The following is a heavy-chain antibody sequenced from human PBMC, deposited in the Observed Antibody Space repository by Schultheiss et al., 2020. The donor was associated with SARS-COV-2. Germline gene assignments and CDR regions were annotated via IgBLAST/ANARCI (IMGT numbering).Heavy chain of an antibody. V-gene: IGHV3-48*04. CDR1: GFTFNSYS. CDR3: ARESPRIPVDY. CDR2: ISSSGSTI. D-gene: IGHD2-21*01. J-gene: IGHJ4*02. Sequence: GGSLRLSCAASGFTFNSYSMNWVRQAPGKGLEWVSYISSSGSTIYYADSVKGRFTISRDNAKNSLYLQMNSLRAEDTAVYYCARESPRIPVDYWGQGTLVTVSS.